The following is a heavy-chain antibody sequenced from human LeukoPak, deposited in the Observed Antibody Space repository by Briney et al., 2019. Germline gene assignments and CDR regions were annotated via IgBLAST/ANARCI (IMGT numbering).Heavy chain of an antibody. CDR3: AREGQQLAPDY. Sequence: ASVMVSCKVSGYTSPFYGITWVRQAPGQGLEWMGWISTETQSPNYAQKLQGRLTITTDIATSTAYMELTSLRSDDTAVYYCAREGQQLAPDYWGQGTLVTVSS. CDR2: ISTETQSP. D-gene: IGHD6-13*01. J-gene: IGHJ4*02. CDR1: GYTSPFYG. V-gene: IGHV1-18*01.